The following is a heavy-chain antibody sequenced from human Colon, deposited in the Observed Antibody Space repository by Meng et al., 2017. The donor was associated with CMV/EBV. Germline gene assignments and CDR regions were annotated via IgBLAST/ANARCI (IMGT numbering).Heavy chain of an antibody. Sequence: ASGFTFSSYSMNWVRQAPGKGLEWVSSISSSSSYIYYADSVKGRFTISRDNAKNSLYLQMNSLRAEDTAVYYCARSTIPTLNWFDPWGQGTLVTVSS. CDR3: ARSTIPTLNWFDP. D-gene: IGHD5/OR15-5a*01. CDR2: ISSSSSYI. V-gene: IGHV3-21*01. J-gene: IGHJ5*02. CDR1: GFTFSSYS.